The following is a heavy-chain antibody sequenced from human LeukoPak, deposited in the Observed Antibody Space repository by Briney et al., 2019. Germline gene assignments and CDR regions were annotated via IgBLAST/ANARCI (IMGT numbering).Heavy chain of an antibody. CDR1: GGTFSSYA. Sequence: SVKVSCKASGGTFSSYAISWVRQAPGQGLEWMGGIIPIFGTANYAQKFQGRVTITTDEPTSTAYMELSSMRSEDTAVYYRARSIPEGSGYYTNDAFDIWGQGTMVTVSS. CDR2: IIPIFGTA. J-gene: IGHJ3*02. CDR3: ARSIPEGSGYYTNDAFDI. V-gene: IGHV1-69*05. D-gene: IGHD3-3*01.